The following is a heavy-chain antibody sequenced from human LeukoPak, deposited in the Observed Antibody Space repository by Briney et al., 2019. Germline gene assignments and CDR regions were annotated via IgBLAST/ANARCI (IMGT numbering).Heavy chain of an antibody. CDR2: IYYSGST. Sequence: PSETLSLTCTVSGGSISSYYWSWIRQPPGKGLEWIGYIYYSGSTNYNPSLKSRVTISVETSKNQFPLKLSSVTAADTAVCYCVRAHCSSTSCYWYYYYGMDVWGQGTTVTVSS. CDR3: VRAHCSSTSCYWYYYYGMDV. J-gene: IGHJ6*02. CDR1: GGSISSYY. D-gene: IGHD2-2*01. V-gene: IGHV4-59*01.